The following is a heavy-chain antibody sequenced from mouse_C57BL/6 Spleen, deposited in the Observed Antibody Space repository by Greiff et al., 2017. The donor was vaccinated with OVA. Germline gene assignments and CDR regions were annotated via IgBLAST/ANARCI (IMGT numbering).Heavy chain of an antibody. Sequence: SGPELVKPGASVKMSCKASGYTFTDYNMHWVKQSHGKSLEWIGYINPNNGGTSYNQKFKGKATLTVNKSSSTAYMELRSLTSEDSAVYYCARGNYDYDTGFAYWGQGTLVTVSA. J-gene: IGHJ3*01. CDR3: ARGNYDYDTGFAY. CDR2: INPNNGGT. CDR1: GYTFTDYN. V-gene: IGHV1-22*01. D-gene: IGHD2-4*01.